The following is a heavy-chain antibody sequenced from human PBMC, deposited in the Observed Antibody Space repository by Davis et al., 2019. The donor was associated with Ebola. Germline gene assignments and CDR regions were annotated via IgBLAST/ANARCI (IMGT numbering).Heavy chain of an antibody. J-gene: IGHJ6*02. CDR1: GFTFSSYA. CDR3: AKAAGSWSYYYYYYGMDV. V-gene: IGHV3-23*01. CDR2: ISGSGGST. D-gene: IGHD6-13*01. Sequence: GESLKISCAASGFTFSSYAMSWVRQAPGKGLEWVSAISGSGGSTYYADSVKGRFTISRDNSKNTLYLQMNSLRAEDTAVYYCAKAAGSWSYYYYYYGMDVWGQGTTVTVSS.